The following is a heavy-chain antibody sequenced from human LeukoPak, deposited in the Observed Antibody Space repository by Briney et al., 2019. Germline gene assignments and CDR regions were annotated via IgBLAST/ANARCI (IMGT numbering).Heavy chain of an antibody. CDR3: ARGVYSYSDAFDI. CDR2: IYYSGST. J-gene: IGHJ3*02. CDR1: GGSISSYY. Sequence: SETMSLTCTVSGGSISSYYWSWIRQPPGKGLEWIGYIYYSGSTNYNPSLKSRVTISVDTSKNQFSLKLSSVTAADTAVYYCARGVYSYSDAFDIWGQGTMVTVSS. V-gene: IGHV4-59*01. D-gene: IGHD5-18*01.